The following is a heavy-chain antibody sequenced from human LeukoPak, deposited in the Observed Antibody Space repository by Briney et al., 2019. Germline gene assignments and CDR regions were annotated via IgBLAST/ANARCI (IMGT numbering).Heavy chain of an antibody. D-gene: IGHD5-24*01. V-gene: IGHV3-23*01. Sequence: GGSLRLSCAASGFTFRSYAMSWVRHAPGKGLEWVSGISGSGSNIYYLDSVKGRFTISRDNSSNTLYLQMISLRGDDTALYYCARRRDGSNSGAFDIWGQGTMVTVFS. CDR3: ARRRDGSNSGAFDI. CDR1: GFTFRSYA. CDR2: ISGSGSNI. J-gene: IGHJ3*02.